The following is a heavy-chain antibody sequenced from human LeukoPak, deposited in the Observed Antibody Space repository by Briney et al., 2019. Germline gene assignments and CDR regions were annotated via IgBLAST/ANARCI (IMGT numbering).Heavy chain of an antibody. D-gene: IGHD6-6*01. CDR2: IYYSGST. CDR3: ASIAARQSLYYYGMDV. V-gene: IGHV4-39*01. CDR1: GGSISSSSYY. Sequence: SETLSLTCTVSGGSISSSSYYWGWLRQPPGKGLEWIGSIYYSGSTYYNPSLKSRVTISVDTSKNQFSLKLSSVTAAGTAVYYCASIAARQSLYYYGMDVWGQGTTVTVSS. J-gene: IGHJ6*02.